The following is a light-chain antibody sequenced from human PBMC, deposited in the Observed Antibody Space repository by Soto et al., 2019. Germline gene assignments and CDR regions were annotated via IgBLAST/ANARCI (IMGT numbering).Light chain of an antibody. V-gene: IGLV1-40*01. Sequence: QSALTQPPSVSGAPGQRVTISCTGSSSNIGTPYDVHWYQQLPGTAPKLLIYGNSNRPSGVPDRFSGSKSGTSASLAITGRQEAEDADYYCQSYDSSLSGYLIFGGGTKLTVL. CDR1: SSNIGTPYD. CDR2: GNS. CDR3: QSYDSSLSGYLI. J-gene: IGLJ2*01.